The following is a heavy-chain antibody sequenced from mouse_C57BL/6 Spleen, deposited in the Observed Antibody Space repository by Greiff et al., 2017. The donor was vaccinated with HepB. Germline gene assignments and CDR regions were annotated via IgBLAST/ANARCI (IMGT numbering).Heavy chain of an antibody. J-gene: IGHJ3*01. CDR1: GFNIKDYY. CDR3: AREGGTAPFAY. D-gene: IGHD1-2*01. Sequence: EVQLQQSGAELVKPGASVKLSCTASGFNIKDYYMHWVKQWTEQGLEWIGRIDPEDGETKYAPNFQGKATITADTSSNTAYLQLSSLTSEDTAVYYCAREGGTAPFAYWGQGTLVTVSA. CDR2: IDPEDGET. V-gene: IGHV14-2*01.